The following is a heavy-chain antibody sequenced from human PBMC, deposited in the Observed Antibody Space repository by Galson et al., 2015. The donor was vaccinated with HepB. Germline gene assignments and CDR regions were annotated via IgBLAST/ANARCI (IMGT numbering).Heavy chain of an antibody. V-gene: IGHV3-23*01. CDR3: AKVPYYYDSSGYLFDP. D-gene: IGHD3-22*01. CDR2: ISGSGGST. CDR1: GFTFSSYA. J-gene: IGHJ5*02. Sequence: SLRLSCAASGFTFSSYAMSWVRQAPGKGLEWVSAISGSGGSTYYADSVKGRFTISRDNSKNTLYLQMNSLRAEDTAVYYCAKVPYYYDSSGYLFDPWGQGTLVTVSS.